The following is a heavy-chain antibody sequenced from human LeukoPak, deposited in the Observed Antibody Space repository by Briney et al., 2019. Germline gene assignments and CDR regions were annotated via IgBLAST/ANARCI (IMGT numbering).Heavy chain of an antibody. Sequence: QSGGSLRLSCAASGFTFDDYAMHWVRQAPGKGLEWVSGISWNSGSIGYADSVKGRFTISRDNAKNSLYLQMNSLRAEDTALYYCAKDMAMDVWGQGTTVTVSS. CDR1: GFTFDDYA. V-gene: IGHV3-9*01. J-gene: IGHJ6*02. CDR2: ISWNSGSI. CDR3: AKDMAMDV.